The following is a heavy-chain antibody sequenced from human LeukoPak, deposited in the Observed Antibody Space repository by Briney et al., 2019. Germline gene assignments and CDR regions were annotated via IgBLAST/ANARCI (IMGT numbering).Heavy chain of an antibody. CDR1: GFTFSSYW. CDR2: INSDGSST. J-gene: IGHJ4*02. Sequence: PGGSLRLSCAASGFTFSSYWMHWVRQAPGKGLVWVSRINSDGSSTSYADSVKGRFTISRDNAKNTLYLQMNSLRAEDTAVYYCVRVHYYDSSGYHFDYWGQGTLVTVSS. CDR3: VRVHYYDSSGYHFDY. D-gene: IGHD3-22*01. V-gene: IGHV3-74*01.